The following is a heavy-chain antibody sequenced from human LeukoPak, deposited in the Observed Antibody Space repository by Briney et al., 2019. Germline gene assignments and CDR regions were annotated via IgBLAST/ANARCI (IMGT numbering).Heavy chain of an antibody. CDR1: GYTFTSYD. J-gene: IGHJ5*02. Sequence: ASVKVSCKASGYTFTSYDINWVRQATGRGLEWMGWMNPNSGNTGYAQKFQGRVTMTRNTSISTAYMELSSLRSEDTAVYYCARGPRYSSSFVSWFDPWGQGTLVTVSS. CDR2: MNPNSGNT. D-gene: IGHD6-13*01. CDR3: ARGPRYSSSFVSWFDP. V-gene: IGHV1-8*01.